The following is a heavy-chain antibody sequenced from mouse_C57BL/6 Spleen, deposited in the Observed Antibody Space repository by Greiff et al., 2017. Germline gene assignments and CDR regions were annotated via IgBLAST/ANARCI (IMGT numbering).Heavy chain of an antibody. CDR1: GYTFTDYY. D-gene: IGHD1-1*01. V-gene: IGHV1-19*01. CDR2: INPYNGGT. J-gene: IGHJ1*03. Sequence: EVQLQQSGPVLVKPGASVKMSCKASGYTFTDYYMNWVKQSHGKSLEWIGVINPYNGGTSYNPKFKGKATLTVDKSSSTAYMGLNSLTSEDSAVYDCSFITTVVATRYFDVWGTGTTVTVSS. CDR3: SFITTVVATRYFDV.